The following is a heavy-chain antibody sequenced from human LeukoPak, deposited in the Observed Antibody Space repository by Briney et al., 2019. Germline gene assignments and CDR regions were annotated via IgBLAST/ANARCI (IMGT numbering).Heavy chain of an antibody. CDR1: GFTFNYAW. D-gene: IGHD1-7*01. Sequence: GGSLRLSCAASGFTFNYAWMSWVRQVPGKGLEWVGQTISEIDGGTTDYATPVKGRFTISRDDSKSTLYLQMNSLKIEDTAVYYCTTDEDWNYARKDVWGQGATVIVSS. J-gene: IGHJ6*02. CDR3: TTDEDWNYARKDV. V-gene: IGHV3-15*01. CDR2: TISEIDGGTT.